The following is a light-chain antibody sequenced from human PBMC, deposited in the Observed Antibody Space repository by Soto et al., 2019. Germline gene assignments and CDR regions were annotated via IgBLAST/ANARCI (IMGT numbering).Light chain of an antibody. V-gene: IGLV2-23*02. CDR2: EVG. Sequence: QSVLTQPVSVSGSPGQSITISCTGTSRDVGAYKLVSWYQQHPGKAPKLIIYEVGERPSGASNRFSGSKSGNTASLTISGLQAEDEAYYYCGSYAGGSRVFGTGTKVTVL. J-gene: IGLJ1*01. CDR1: SRDVGAYKL. CDR3: GSYAGGSRV.